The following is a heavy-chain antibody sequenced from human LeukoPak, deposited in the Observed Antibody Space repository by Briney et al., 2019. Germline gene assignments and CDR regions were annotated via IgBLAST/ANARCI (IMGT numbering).Heavy chain of an antibody. V-gene: IGHV3-30*02. CDR3: AKDIAPKDYYYGMDV. J-gene: IGHJ6*02. Sequence: GGSLRLSCAASGFTFSSYGMHWVCQAPGKGLEWVAFIRYDGSNKYYADSVKGRFTISRDNAKNSLYLQMNSLRAEDTALYYCAKDIAPKDYYYGMDVWGQGTTVTVSS. CDR1: GFTFSSYG. CDR2: IRYDGSNK. D-gene: IGHD6-13*01.